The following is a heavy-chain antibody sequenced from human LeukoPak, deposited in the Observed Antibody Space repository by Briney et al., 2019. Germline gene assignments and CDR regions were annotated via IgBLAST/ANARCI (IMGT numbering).Heavy chain of an antibody. Sequence: ASVKVSCKASGGTFSSYAISWVRQAPGQGLEWMGRIIPILGIANYAQKFQGRVTITADKSTSTAYMELSSLRSEDTAVYYCARDGPPYCSSTSCYLPERNAFDIWGQGTMVTVSS. V-gene: IGHV1-69*04. CDR1: GGTFSSYA. J-gene: IGHJ3*02. D-gene: IGHD2-2*01. CDR3: ARDGPPYCSSTSCYLPERNAFDI. CDR2: IIPILGIA.